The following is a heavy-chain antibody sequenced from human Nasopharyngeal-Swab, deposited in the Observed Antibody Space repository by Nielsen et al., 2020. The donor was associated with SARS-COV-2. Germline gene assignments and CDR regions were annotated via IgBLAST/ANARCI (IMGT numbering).Heavy chain of an antibody. CDR2: MNAGNVDT. J-gene: IGHJ4*02. V-gene: IGHV1-3*01. CDR1: GDTFTNYA. CDR3: ATGRWSRSSAGYYLDY. Sequence: ASVKVSCKASGDTFTNYAFHWVRQATGQGLEWMGWMNAGNVDTKYSQKFQGRFTITRDTSATTVYMEMSSLRSEDTVVFYCATGRWSRSSAGYYLDYWGQGTLVTVSA. D-gene: IGHD6-6*01.